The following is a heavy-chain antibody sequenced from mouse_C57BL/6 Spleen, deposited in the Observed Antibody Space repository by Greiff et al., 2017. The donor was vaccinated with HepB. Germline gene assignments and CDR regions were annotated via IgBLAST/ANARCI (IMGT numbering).Heavy chain of an antibody. Sequence: VQLQQPGAELVKPGASVKMSCKASGYTFTSYWMHWVKQRPGQGLEWIGEIDPSDSYTNYNQKFKGKSTLTVDKSSSTAYMQLSSLTSEDSAVYYCARSTVVATEAMDYWGQGTSVTVSS. CDR3: ARSTVVATEAMDY. V-gene: IGHV1-69*01. J-gene: IGHJ4*01. CDR1: GYTFTSYW. CDR2: IDPSDSYT. D-gene: IGHD1-1*01.